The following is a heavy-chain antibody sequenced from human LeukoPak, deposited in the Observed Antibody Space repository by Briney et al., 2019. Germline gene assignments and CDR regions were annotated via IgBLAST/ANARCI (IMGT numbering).Heavy chain of an antibody. CDR3: ATSTLLTGTTPSDAFDI. D-gene: IGHD1-1*01. Sequence: PGESLKISCEGSGYSFTSYWIGWVRQMPGKGLEWMGIIYPGDSDTRYSPSFQGQVTISADKSISTAYLQWSSLKASDTAMYYCATSTLLTGTTPSDAFDIWGQGTMVTVSS. V-gene: IGHV5-51*01. J-gene: IGHJ3*02. CDR2: IYPGDSDT. CDR1: GYSFTSYW.